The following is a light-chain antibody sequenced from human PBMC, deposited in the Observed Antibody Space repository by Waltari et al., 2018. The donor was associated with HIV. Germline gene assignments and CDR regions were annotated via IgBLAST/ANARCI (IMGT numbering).Light chain of an antibody. Sequence: ETVLTQSPGILSLSPGERATISCRASQSVSTYLAWYQQKPGQAPRLLIYNASNRATGIPDRFSGSGSGTDFTLTISSLEPEDFAVYYCQQRSNWPWTFGQGAKVEIK. V-gene: IGKV3-11*01. CDR2: NAS. CDR1: QSVSTY. J-gene: IGKJ1*01. CDR3: QQRSNWPWT.